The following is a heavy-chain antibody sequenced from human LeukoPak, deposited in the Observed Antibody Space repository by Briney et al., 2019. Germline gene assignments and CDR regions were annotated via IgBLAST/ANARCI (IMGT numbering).Heavy chain of an antibody. J-gene: IGHJ4*02. CDR1: GGTFSSYA. V-gene: IGHV1-69*05. CDR2: IIPIFGTA. CDR3: ASDHDYRAFDY. Sequence: SVKVSCKASGGTFSSYAISWVRQAPGQGLAWMGRIIPIFGTANYAQKFQGRVTITTDESTSTAYMELSSLRSEDTAVYYCASDHDYRAFDYWGQGTLVTVSS. D-gene: IGHD4-11*01.